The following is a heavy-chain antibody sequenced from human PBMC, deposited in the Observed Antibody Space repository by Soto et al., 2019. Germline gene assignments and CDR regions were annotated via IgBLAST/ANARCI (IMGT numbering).Heavy chain of an antibody. D-gene: IGHD5-18*01. J-gene: IGHJ6*02. CDR1: GGTFSSYA. V-gene: IGHV1-69*13. Sequence: GASVKVSCKASGGTFSSYAISWVRQAPGQGLEWMGGIIPIFGTANYAQKFQGRVTITADESTSTAYMELSSLRSEDTAVYYCARRYVDTSIFIVYYYYYCIDVCCQGTTVTV. CDR2: IIPIFGTA. CDR3: ARRYVDTSIFIVYYYYYCIDV.